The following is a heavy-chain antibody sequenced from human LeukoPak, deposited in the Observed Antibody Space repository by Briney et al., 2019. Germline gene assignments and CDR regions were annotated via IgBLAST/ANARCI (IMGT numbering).Heavy chain of an antibody. Sequence: GGSLRLSCAASGFNFSIYGMHWVRQAPGKGLEWVAFIWYDGRKSYYADSVRGPFTISRDNSKNTLYLQMNSLRGEDTAVYYCATVDSSSWYGFGDWGQGTLVTVSS. J-gene: IGHJ4*02. CDR3: ATVDSSSWYGFGD. V-gene: IGHV3-30*02. D-gene: IGHD6-13*01. CDR1: GFNFSIYG. CDR2: IWYDGRKS.